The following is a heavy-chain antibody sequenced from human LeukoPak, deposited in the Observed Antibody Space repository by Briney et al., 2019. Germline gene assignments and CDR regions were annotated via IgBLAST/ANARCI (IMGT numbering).Heavy chain of an antibody. Sequence: SETLSLTCAVYGGSFSGCYWSWIRQPPGKGLEWIGEINHSGSTNYNPSLKSRVTISVDTSKNQFSLKLSSVTAADTAVYYCARVKFRGVIIAPFSYFDYWGQGTLVTVSS. D-gene: IGHD3-10*01. CDR3: ARVKFRGVIIAPFSYFDY. V-gene: IGHV4-34*01. CDR1: GGSFSGCY. J-gene: IGHJ4*02. CDR2: INHSGST.